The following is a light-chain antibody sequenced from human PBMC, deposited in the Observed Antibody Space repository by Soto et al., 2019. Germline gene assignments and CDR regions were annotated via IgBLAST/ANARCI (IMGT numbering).Light chain of an antibody. V-gene: IGKV3-20*01. CDR2: GTS. CDR3: HQYNNSPRT. Sequence: EIVLTQSPGTLSLSPGERATLSCRASQSVSSRNLAWYQQKPGQAPRLLIYGTSSRATGIPDRFSGSGSGTDFTLTISRLEPEDFAVYYCHQYNNSPRTFGQGTKVDI. J-gene: IGKJ1*01. CDR1: QSVSSRN.